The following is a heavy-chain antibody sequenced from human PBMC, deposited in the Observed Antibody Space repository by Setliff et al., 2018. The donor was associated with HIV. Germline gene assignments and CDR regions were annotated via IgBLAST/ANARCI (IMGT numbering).Heavy chain of an antibody. V-gene: IGHV4-39*01. J-gene: IGHJ6*03. CDR1: GGSISTSRYY. Sequence: AETLSLTCTVSGGSISTSRYYWGWIRQPPGKGLEWIGRINYRGNTYYNPSLKSRSAISVDTSKNQISLKLSSVTAADTAVYYCASLDGSESPYIYYYYMDVWGKGTAVTVSS. CDR2: INYRGNT. D-gene: IGHD3-10*01. CDR3: ASLDGSESPYIYYYYMDV.